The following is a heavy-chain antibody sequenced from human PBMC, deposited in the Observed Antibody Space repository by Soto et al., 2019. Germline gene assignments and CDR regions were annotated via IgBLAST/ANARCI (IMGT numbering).Heavy chain of an antibody. J-gene: IGHJ4*02. CDR1: GFTFSGSA. CDR3: TPSGWPYYFDY. Sequence: EVQLVESGGGLVQPGGSVKLSCAASGFTFSGSAMHWVRQASGKGLEWVGRIRSKANSYATAYAASVKGRFTISRDDSKNTAYLQMNSLKTEDTAVYYCTPSGWPYYFDYWGQGTLVTVSS. CDR2: IRSKANSYAT. V-gene: IGHV3-73*02. D-gene: IGHD6-19*01.